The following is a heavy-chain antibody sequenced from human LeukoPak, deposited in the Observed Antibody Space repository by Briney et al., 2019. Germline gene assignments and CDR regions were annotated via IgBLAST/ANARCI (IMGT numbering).Heavy chain of an antibody. Sequence: GGSLRLSCAASGFTFSSYAMSWVRQAPGKGLEWVSVITAGGGSTYYADSVKGRFTISRDNSKNTLYLQMNSLRAEDTAVYYCAKDGRRVQLWYIFDYWGQGTLVTVSS. CDR3: AKDGRRVQLWYIFDY. V-gene: IGHV3-23*01. J-gene: IGHJ4*02. CDR1: GFTFSSYA. CDR2: ITAGGGST. D-gene: IGHD5-18*01.